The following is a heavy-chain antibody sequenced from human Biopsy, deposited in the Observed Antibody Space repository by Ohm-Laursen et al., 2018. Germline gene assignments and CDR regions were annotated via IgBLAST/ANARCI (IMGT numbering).Heavy chain of an antibody. J-gene: IGHJ5*02. CDR3: ARHPTGFWFDP. CDR2: IYNTETT. Sequence: SDTLSLTWTVSGGSISSSTTYYWAWLRQPPGKGLEWIGSIYNTETTFYNPPLKSRVTISVDTSTNQFSLTVSSVTAADTALYFCARHPTGFWFDPWGHGTLVTVSS. V-gene: IGHV4-39*01. CDR1: GGSISSSTTYY.